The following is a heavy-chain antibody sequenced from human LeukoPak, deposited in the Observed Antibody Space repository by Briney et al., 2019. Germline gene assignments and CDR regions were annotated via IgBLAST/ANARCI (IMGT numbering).Heavy chain of an antibody. CDR2: IYYSGST. CDR3: ARDSFIVEAVDY. J-gene: IGHJ4*02. V-gene: IGHV4-59*12. Sequence: SETLSLTCTVSGGSISSYYWSWIRQPPGKGLEWIGYIYYSGSTNYNPSLKSRVTISVDTSKNQFSLKLSSVTAADTAVYYCARDSFIVEAVDYWGQGTLVTVSS. CDR1: GGSISSYY. D-gene: IGHD6-19*01.